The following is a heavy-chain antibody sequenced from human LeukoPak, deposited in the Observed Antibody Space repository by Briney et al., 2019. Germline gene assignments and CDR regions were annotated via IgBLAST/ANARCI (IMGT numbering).Heavy chain of an antibody. Sequence: GGSLRLSCAASGFTVSSNYMSWVRQAPGKGLEWVSVIYSAGNTFYADSVKGRFTISRDSSKNTLNLQMNNLRAEDTAVYYCTRVNYYDSSGYYFLSYFGYWGQGTLVTVSS. CDR1: GFTVSSNY. CDR3: TRVNYYDSSGYYFLSYFGY. CDR2: IYSAGNT. J-gene: IGHJ4*02. D-gene: IGHD3-22*01. V-gene: IGHV3-66*01.